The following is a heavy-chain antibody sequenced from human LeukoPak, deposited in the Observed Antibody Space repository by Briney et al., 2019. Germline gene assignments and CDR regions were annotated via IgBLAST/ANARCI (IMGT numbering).Heavy chain of an antibody. CDR2: ISSSSSYI. D-gene: IGHD2-21*01. Sequence: GRSLRLSCAASGFTFSSYSMHWVRQAPGKGLEWVSSISSSSSYIYYADSVKGRFTISRDNAKNSLYLQMNSLRAVDTAVYYCARGMWTSIDYWGQGTLVTVSS. CDR3: ARGMWTSIDY. CDR1: GFTFSSYS. J-gene: IGHJ4*02. V-gene: IGHV3-21*01.